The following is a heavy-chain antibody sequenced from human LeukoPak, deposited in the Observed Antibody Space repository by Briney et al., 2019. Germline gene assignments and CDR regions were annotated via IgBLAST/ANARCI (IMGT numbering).Heavy chain of an antibody. CDR3: ARDRYCSSTSCYDDY. CDR2: ISYDGSNK. CDR1: VFTFSSYA. Sequence: GGSLRLSCAASVFTFSSYAMHWVRQAPGKGLWWVAVISYDGSNKYYADSVKGRFTIARDNSKNTLYLQMTSLRAEDTAVYYCARDRYCSSTSCYDDYWGQGTLVTVSS. D-gene: IGHD2-2*01. V-gene: IGHV3-30-3*01. J-gene: IGHJ4*02.